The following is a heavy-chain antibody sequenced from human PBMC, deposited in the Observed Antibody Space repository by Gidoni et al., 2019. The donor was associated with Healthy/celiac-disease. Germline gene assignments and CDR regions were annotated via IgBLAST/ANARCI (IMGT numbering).Heavy chain of an antibody. CDR3: ASMVATSDY. V-gene: IGHV3-21*01. Sequence: EVQLVESGGGLVKPAGSLRLSCAASGFTFSSYSMNWVRQAPGKRLECVSSISSSSSYIYYADSVKGRFTISRDNAKNSLYLQMNSLRAEDTAVYYCASMVATSDYWGQGTLVTVSS. J-gene: IGHJ4*02. CDR1: GFTFSSYS. CDR2: ISSSSSYI. D-gene: IGHD5-12*01.